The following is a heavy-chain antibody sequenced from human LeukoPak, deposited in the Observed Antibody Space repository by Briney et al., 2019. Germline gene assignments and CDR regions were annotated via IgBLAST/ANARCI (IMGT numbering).Heavy chain of an antibody. CDR1: GFTFSSYE. D-gene: IGHD4/OR15-4a*01. CDR2: ISTSGKTI. J-gene: IGHJ5*02. V-gene: IGHV3-48*03. Sequence: GGSLRLSCAASGFTFSSYEMNWVRQAPGKGLEWISYISTSGKTIYYADSVKGRFTISRDNAKNSLFLQMNSLTTEDTAVYYCARISRANCDLWGQGTLVTVSS. CDR3: ARISRANCDL.